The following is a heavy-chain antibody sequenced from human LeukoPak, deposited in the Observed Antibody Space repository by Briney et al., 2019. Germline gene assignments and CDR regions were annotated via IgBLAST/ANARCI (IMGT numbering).Heavy chain of an antibody. J-gene: IGHJ3*02. D-gene: IGHD3-10*01. CDR1: GFTVSTNY. Sequence: WGSVSLNRAASGFTVSTNYMSWVGQAPGKGLEWVSVIYSGGTTFNADSVKGRFTISGHNSKNTLYLQMNSLRAEDTAVYYCARGSYGSGNYYDHAFDIWGQGTLVTVSS. CDR2: IYSGGTT. CDR3: ARGSYGSGNYYDHAFDI. V-gene: IGHV3-53*01.